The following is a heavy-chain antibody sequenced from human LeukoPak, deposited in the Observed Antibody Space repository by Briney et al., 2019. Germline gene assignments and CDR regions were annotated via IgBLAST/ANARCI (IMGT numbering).Heavy chain of an antibody. Sequence: QPGGSLRLSCAASGFTFSSYSMNWVRQAPGKGLEWVSYISSSSSTIYYADSVKGRFTISRDNAKNSLYLQMNSLRAEDTAVYYCARLGNDYGDYDWGYYYYGMDVWGQGTTVTVSS. V-gene: IGHV3-48*04. CDR1: GFTFSSYS. J-gene: IGHJ6*02. D-gene: IGHD4-17*01. CDR2: ISSSSSTI. CDR3: ARLGNDYGDYDWGYYYYGMDV.